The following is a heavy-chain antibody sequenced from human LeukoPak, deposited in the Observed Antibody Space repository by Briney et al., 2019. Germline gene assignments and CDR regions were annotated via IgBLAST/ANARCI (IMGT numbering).Heavy chain of an antibody. CDR3: ARDLCTNATCPLFDY. Sequence: GASVKVSCKASGYTFTSYGISWLRQAPGQGLEWVGWISAYDSNTDYAQKFQGRVSMTTDTSTSTAYTELRSLRPDDTAVYYCARDLCTNATCPLFDYWGQGTLVTVSS. V-gene: IGHV1-18*04. CDR1: GYTFTSYG. J-gene: IGHJ4*02. D-gene: IGHD2-8*01. CDR2: ISAYDSNT.